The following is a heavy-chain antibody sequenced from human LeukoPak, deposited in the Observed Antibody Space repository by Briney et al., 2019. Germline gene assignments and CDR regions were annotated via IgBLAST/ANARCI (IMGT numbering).Heavy chain of an antibody. CDR1: GGTFSSYA. J-gene: IGHJ5*02. D-gene: IGHD3-10*01. CDR3: ARVGEWTPYNWFDR. V-gene: IGHV1-69*05. Sequence: ASVKVSCKASGGTFSSYAISWVRQAPGQGLEWMGGIIPIFGTANYAQKFQGRVTITTDESTSTAYMELSSLRSEDTAVYYCARVGEWTPYNWFDRWGQGTLVTVSS. CDR2: IIPIFGTA.